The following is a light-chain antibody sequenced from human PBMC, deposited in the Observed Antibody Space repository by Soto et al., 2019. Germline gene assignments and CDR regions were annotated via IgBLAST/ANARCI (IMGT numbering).Light chain of an antibody. CDR2: EGS. J-gene: IGLJ3*02. Sequence: QSALTQPASVSGSPGQSITISCTGTSSDVGSYNLVSWYQQHPGKAPKLMIYEGSKRPSGVSNRFSGYKSGNTASLTISGLQAEDEADYYCCSYAGSSTFEVFGGGTKLTVL. CDR1: SSDVGSYNL. V-gene: IGLV2-23*03. CDR3: CSYAGSSTFEV.